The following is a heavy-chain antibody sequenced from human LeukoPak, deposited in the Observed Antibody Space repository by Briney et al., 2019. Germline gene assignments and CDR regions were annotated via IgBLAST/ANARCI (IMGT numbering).Heavy chain of an antibody. Sequence: ASVKVSCKVSGYTLPELSMHWVRQAPGKGLEWMGGFDPEDGETIYAQKFQGRVTMTEDTSTDTAYMELSSLRSEDTAVYYCATVNPHYYDSSGYYGINWFDPWGQGTLVTVSS. CDR1: GYTLPELS. CDR2: FDPEDGET. J-gene: IGHJ5*02. V-gene: IGHV1-24*01. CDR3: ATVNPHYYDSSGYYGINWFDP. D-gene: IGHD3-22*01.